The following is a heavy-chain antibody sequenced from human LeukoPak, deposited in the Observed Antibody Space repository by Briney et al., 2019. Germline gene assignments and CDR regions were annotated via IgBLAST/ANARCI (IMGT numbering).Heavy chain of an antibody. CDR3: AKWVVGATTFYYYCGMDV. CDR1: GFTFSSYA. J-gene: IGHJ6*02. CDR2: ISGSGGST. Sequence: GGSLRLSCAASGFTFSSYAMSWVRQAPGKGLEWVSAISGSGGSTYYADSVKGRFTISRDNSKNTLYLQMNSLRAEDTAVYYCAKWVVGATTFYYYCGMDVWGQGTTVTVSS. D-gene: IGHD1-26*01. V-gene: IGHV3-23*01.